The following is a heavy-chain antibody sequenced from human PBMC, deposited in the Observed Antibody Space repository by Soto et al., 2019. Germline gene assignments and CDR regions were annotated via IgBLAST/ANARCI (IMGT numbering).Heavy chain of an antibody. V-gene: IGHV3-30*18. CDR1: GFTFSSYG. Sequence: QVQLVESGGGVVQPGRSLRLSCAASGFTFSSYGMHWVRQAPGKGLEWVAVISYDGSNKYYADSVKGRFTISRDNSKNTLYLQMNSRRAEDTAVYYCAKDRGTGTFPDAFDIWGQGTMVTVSS. CDR3: AKDRGTGTFPDAFDI. D-gene: IGHD1-1*01. J-gene: IGHJ3*02. CDR2: ISYDGSNK.